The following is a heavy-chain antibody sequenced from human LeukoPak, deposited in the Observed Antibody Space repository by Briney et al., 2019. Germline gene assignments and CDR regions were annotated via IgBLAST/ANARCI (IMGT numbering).Heavy chain of an antibody. CDR1: GYSFTSYW. J-gene: IGHJ6*02. CDR2: IYPGDSDT. CDR3: ARLGASECSSTSCYAVLGHSYGYYYYYYYGMDV. V-gene: IGHV5-51*01. Sequence: GESLKISCKGSGYSFTSYWIGWVRQMPGKGLEWMGIIYPGDSDTRYSPSFQGQVTISADKSISTAYLQWSSLKASDTAMYYCARLGASECSSTSCYAVLGHSYGYYYYYYYGMDVWGQGTTVTVSS. D-gene: IGHD2-2*01.